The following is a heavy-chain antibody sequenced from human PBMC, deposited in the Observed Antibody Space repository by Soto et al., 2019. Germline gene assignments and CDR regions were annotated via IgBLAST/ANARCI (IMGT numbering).Heavy chain of an antibody. J-gene: IGHJ6*02. D-gene: IGHD3-16*01. CDR2: IYYSGST. V-gene: IGHV4-59*01. Sequence: QVQLQESGPGLVKPSETLSLTCTVSGDSISTYYWSWIRQPPGKGLEWIGYIYYSGSTNYNPTLKCRVTISVDTAKNQYPLKLSSVTAADTAVYYCARFSWGSPYGMDGWGQGTTVTVFS. CDR1: GDSISTYY. CDR3: ARFSWGSPYGMDG.